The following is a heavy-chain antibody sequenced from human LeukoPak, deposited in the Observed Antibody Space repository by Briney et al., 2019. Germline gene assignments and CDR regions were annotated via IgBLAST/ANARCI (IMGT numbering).Heavy chain of an antibody. V-gene: IGHV4-39*07. CDR1: GGSISSGSYY. J-gene: IGHJ3*02. CDR2: IYHSGST. Sequence: SETLSLTCTVSGGSISSGSYYWSWIRQPAGKGLEWIGSIYHSGSTYYNPSLKSRVTISVDTSKNQFSLKLSSVTAADTAVYYCARDNEEINAFDIWGQGTMVTVSS. D-gene: IGHD5-24*01. CDR3: ARDNEEINAFDI.